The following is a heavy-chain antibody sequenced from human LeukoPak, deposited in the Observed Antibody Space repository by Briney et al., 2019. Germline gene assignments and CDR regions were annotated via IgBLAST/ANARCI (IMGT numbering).Heavy chain of an antibody. V-gene: IGHV3-74*01. CDR3: ARGVRGSYGTDF. J-gene: IGHJ4*02. D-gene: IGHD1-26*01. Sequence: GGSLTLSCAASGFTFSSDWMHWVRQAPGQGLVWVSRINPAGSSTNYADSVKGRFTISRDNAMNTLYLHLNSLRAEDTAVYYCARGVRGSYGTDFWGQGTLVTVS. CDR2: INPAGSST. CDR1: GFTFSSDW.